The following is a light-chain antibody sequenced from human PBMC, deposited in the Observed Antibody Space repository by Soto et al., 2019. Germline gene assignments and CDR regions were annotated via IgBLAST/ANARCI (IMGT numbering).Light chain of an antibody. CDR2: AAS. CDR3: LQANSFPFT. Sequence: DIQMTQSPSSVSAYVGNRVTITCRASQVINNWLAWYQQKPGKAPNLLIYAASPLQSGVPSRFSGSGSGTDFTLTCSSLQPEDFSTYYCLQANSFPFTFGPGTKVYIK. J-gene: IGKJ3*01. CDR1: QVINNW. V-gene: IGKV1-12*02.